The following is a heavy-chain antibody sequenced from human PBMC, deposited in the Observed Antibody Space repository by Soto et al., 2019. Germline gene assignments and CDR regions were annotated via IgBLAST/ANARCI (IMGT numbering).Heavy chain of an antibody. CDR2: ISWQSGSI. CDR1: GVIFDDYA. D-gene: IGHD2-21*01. V-gene: IGHV3-9*01. Sequence: EVQLVESGGGLAQPVRSLRLSCAASGVIFDDYAMHWVRQAPGKGLVWVSGISWQSGSIRYADSVKGRFTISRDNAKNSLYLQMNSLRVEDTALYYCAKDMFIIASAATFDYWGQGILVTVSS. CDR3: AKDMFIIASAATFDY. J-gene: IGHJ4*02.